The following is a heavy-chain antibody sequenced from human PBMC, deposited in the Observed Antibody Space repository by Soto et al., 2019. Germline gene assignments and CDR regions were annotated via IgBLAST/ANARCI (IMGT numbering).Heavy chain of an antibody. V-gene: IGHV4-39*01. D-gene: IGHD6-19*01. CDR2: IYYSGST. CDR1: GGSISSSSYY. CDR3: ARKTNYQWLDLYYFDY. Sequence: QLQLQESGPGLVKPSETLSLTCTVSGGSISSSSYYWGWIRQPPGKGLEWIGSIYYSGSTYYNPPLKSRVTISVDTSKNQFSLKLSSVTAADTAVYYCARKTNYQWLDLYYFDYWGQGTLVTVSS. J-gene: IGHJ4*02.